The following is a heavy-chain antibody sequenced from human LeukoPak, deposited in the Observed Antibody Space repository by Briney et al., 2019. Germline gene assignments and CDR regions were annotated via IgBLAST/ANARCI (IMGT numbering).Heavy chain of an antibody. CDR1: GDSISSGSYY. Sequence: ASETLSLTCTVSGDSISSGSYYWSWIRQPAGKGLEWIGRIYTSGSTNYNPSLKSRVTISVDTSKNQFSLKLSPVTAADTAVYYCASYDFWSSMNAFDIWGQGTMVTVSS. V-gene: IGHV4-61*02. CDR2: IYTSGST. CDR3: ASYDFWSSMNAFDI. J-gene: IGHJ3*02. D-gene: IGHD3-3*01.